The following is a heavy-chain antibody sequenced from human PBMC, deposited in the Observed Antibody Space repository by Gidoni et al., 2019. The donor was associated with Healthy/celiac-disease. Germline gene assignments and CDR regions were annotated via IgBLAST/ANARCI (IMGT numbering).Heavy chain of an antibody. CDR2: MNPNSGNT. D-gene: IGHD4-17*01. Sequence: QVQLVQSGAEVKKPGASVKVSCKASGYTFTSYDINWVRQATGQGLEWMGWMNPNSGNTGDAQKFQGRVTITRNTSISTAYMELSSLRSEDTAVYYCATFKYGESYYYYGMDVWGQGTTVTVSS. V-gene: IGHV1-8*03. J-gene: IGHJ6*02. CDR1: GYTFTSYD. CDR3: ATFKYGESYYYYGMDV.